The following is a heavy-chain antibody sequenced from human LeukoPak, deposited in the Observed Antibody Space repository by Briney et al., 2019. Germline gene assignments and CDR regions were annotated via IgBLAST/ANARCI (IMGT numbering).Heavy chain of an antibody. J-gene: IGHJ3*02. V-gene: IGHV1-69*13. CDR1: GSTFSSYA. CDR3: AISLCGGDCFRSLSFDI. D-gene: IGHD2-21*02. CDR2: IIPIFGTA. Sequence: SVKVSCKASGSTFSSYAISWVRQAPGHGLEWMGGIIPIFGTANYAQKFQGRVTITADESTSTAYMELSSLRSEDTAVYYCAISLCGGDCFRSLSFDIWGQGTMVTVSS.